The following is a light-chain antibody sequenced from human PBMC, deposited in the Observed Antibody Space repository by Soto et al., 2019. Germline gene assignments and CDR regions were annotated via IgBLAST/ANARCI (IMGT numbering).Light chain of an antibody. Sequence: EIVLTQSPGTLSLSPGERATLSCRASHSVSSSYLACYQQKPGQAPRLLIYGASSRATGIPDRFSGSGSGTDFTLTISRLEPEDFAVYYCQQYGSSPLTFGPGTKVDIK. CDR2: GAS. V-gene: IGKV3-20*01. CDR1: HSVSSSY. J-gene: IGKJ3*01. CDR3: QQYGSSPLT.